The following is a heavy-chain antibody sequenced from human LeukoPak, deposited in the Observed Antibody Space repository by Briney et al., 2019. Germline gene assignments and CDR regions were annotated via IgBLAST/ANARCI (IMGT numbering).Heavy chain of an antibody. V-gene: IGHV4-34*01. J-gene: IGHJ5*02. Sequence: PSETLSLTCAVYGGSFSGYYWSWIRHPPGKGLEWIGEINQSGSTNYNPALKSRVTISVDTSKNQFSLKLSSVTAADTAVYYCARGVRYGSGSYRAKNWFDPWGQGTLVTVSS. D-gene: IGHD3-10*01. CDR2: INQSGST. CDR3: ARGVRYGSGSYRAKNWFDP. CDR1: GGSFSGYY.